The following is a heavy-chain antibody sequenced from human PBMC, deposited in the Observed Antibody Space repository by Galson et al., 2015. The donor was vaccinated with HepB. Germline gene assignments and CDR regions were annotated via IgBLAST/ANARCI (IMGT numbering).Heavy chain of an antibody. Sequence: SLRLSCAASGFTFSSYSMNWVRQAPGKGLEWVSSISSSSSYIYYADSVKGRSTISRDNAKNSLYLQMNSLRAEDTAVYYCARVGIYDFWSGYSWGQGTLVTVSS. CDR1: GFTFSSYS. CDR3: ARVGIYDFWSGYS. D-gene: IGHD3-3*01. J-gene: IGHJ4*02. V-gene: IGHV3-21*01. CDR2: ISSSSSYI.